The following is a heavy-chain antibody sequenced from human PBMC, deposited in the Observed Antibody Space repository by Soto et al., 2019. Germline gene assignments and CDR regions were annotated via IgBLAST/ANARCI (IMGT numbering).Heavy chain of an antibody. CDR3: ARSSIAARRADPHFDY. D-gene: IGHD6-6*01. V-gene: IGHV4-30-4*01. CDR1: GGSISSGDYY. CDR2: INHSGST. J-gene: IGHJ4*02. Sequence: SETLSLTCTVSGGSISSGDYYWSWIRQPPGKGLEWIGEINHSGSTNYNPSLKSRVTISVDTSKNQFSLKLSSVTAADTAVYYCARSSIAARRADPHFDYWGQGTLVTVSS.